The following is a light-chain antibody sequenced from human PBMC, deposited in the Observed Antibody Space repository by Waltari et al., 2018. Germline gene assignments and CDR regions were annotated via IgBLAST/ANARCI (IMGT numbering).Light chain of an antibody. CDR2: EDT. V-gene: IGLV2-23*01. CDR1: NSSVGGYDR. Sequence: QSALTQPASVSGSPGPSITISCHGTNSSVGGYDRASWYQQHPDKAPKVMIYEDTKRPSGVSYRFSGSKSGNTASLTISGLQAEDEADYYCCSFAGSNTWVFGGGTKLTVL. J-gene: IGLJ3*02. CDR3: CSFAGSNTWV.